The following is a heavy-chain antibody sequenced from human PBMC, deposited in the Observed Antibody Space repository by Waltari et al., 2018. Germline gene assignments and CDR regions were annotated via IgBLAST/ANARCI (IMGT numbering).Heavy chain of an antibody. CDR2: ISGSGGGT. J-gene: IGHJ4*02. Sequence: EVQLLESGGGLVQPGGSLELSCSHSGSPFGSCAMNWVRQAPGKGLQWVSGISGSGGGTFYVDSVKGRFTISRDNSKNTLYLQMNSLRAEDTALYYCAADLGSGGYYLVHFDYWGQGTLVTVSS. CDR3: AADLGSGGYYLVHFDY. CDR1: GSPFGSCA. V-gene: IGHV3-23*01. D-gene: IGHD3-22*01.